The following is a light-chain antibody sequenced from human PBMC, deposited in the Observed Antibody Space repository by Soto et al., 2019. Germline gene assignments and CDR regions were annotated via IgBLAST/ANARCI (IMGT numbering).Light chain of an antibody. J-gene: IGKJ2*01. Sequence: VVLTQSPGTLSLSPGERATLSCRASQSVSNNYFAWYQQKPGQAPRLLIFGSSDRATGIPDRFSGSGSGTDFTLTISRLEPEDFAVYYWQQYGSSPPYTFGQGTKLEIK. CDR1: QSVSNNY. V-gene: IGKV3-20*01. CDR3: QQYGSSPPYT. CDR2: GSS.